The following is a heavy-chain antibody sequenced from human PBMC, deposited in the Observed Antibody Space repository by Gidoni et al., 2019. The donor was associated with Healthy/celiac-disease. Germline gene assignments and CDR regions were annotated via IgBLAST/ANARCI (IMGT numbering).Heavy chain of an antibody. J-gene: IGHJ2*01. CDR2: IYYSGST. Sequence: QVQLQESGPGLVKPSETLSLTCTVSGGSISSYYWSWIRQPPGKGLEWIGYIYYSGSTNYNPSLKSRVTISVDTSKNQFSLKLSSVTAADTAVYYCASRANGDSYWYFDLWGRGTLVTVSS. CDR1: GGSISSYY. CDR3: ASRANGDSYWYFDL. D-gene: IGHD2-21*02. V-gene: IGHV4-59*01.